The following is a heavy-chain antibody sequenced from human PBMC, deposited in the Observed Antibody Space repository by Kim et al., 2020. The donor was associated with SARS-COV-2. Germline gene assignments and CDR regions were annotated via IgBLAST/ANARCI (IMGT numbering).Heavy chain of an antibody. CDR3: ARDFGVHIYYEGPGHY. Sequence: VKGRITITRDKSRNTRYLQMNSLRAEDTAVYYCARDFGVHIYYEGPGHYWGQGTLVTVSS. V-gene: IGHV3-30*07. D-gene: IGHD3-16*01. J-gene: IGHJ4*02.